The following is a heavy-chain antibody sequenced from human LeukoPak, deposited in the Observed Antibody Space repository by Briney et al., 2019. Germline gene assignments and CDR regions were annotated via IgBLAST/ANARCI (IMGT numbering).Heavy chain of an antibody. J-gene: IGHJ6*02. Sequence: GGSLRLSCAASGFTFSTDVMSWVRQAPGKGLVCVSAISGSDGNTYYADSVKGRFTISRDNSKNMLYLQMNSLRAEDTAVYYCAKVSGRIQIWPQPFGDGMDVWGQGTTVTVSS. CDR3: AKVSGRIQIWPQPFGDGMDV. V-gene: IGHV3-23*01. CDR1: GFTFSTDV. D-gene: IGHD3-10*01. CDR2: ISGSDGNT.